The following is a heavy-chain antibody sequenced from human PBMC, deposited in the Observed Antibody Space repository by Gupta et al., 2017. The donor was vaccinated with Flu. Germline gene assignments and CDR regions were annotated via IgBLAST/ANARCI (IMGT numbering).Heavy chain of an antibody. V-gene: IGHV4-4*07. CDR3: ANTNCTNGVCYLDY. CDR2: IYTSGST. D-gene: IGHD2-8*01. CDR1: GGSISSYY. Sequence: QVQLQESGPGLVKPSETLSLTCTVSGGSISSYYWSWIRQPAGKGLEWIGRIYTSGSTNYNPSLKSRVTMSVDTSKNQFSLKLSSVTAADTAVYYCANTNCTNGVCYLDYWGQGTLVTVSS. J-gene: IGHJ4*02.